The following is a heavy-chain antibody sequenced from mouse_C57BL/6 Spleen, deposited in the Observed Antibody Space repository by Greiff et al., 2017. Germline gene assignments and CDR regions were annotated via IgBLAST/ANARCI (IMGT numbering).Heavy chain of an antibody. CDR3: AIYGSSPYYFDY. D-gene: IGHD1-1*01. J-gene: IGHJ2*01. CDR2: ISYDGSN. V-gene: IGHV3-6*01. CDR1: GYSITSGYY. Sequence: EVKLMESGPGLVKPSQSLSLTCSVTGYSITSGYYWNWIRQFPGNKLEWMGYISYDGSNNYNPSLKNRISITRDTSKNQFFLKLNSVTTEDTATYYCAIYGSSPYYFDYWGQGTALTVSS.